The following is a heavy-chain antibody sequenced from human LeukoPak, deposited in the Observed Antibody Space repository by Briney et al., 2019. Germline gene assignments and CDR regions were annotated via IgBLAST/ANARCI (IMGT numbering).Heavy chain of an antibody. CDR3: ATDPVVSSGYSPYYY. CDR2: FDPEDGET. J-gene: IGHJ4*02. CDR1: GYTLTELS. V-gene: IGHV1-24*01. D-gene: IGHD3-22*01. Sequence: GASVKVSCKVSGYTLTELSMHWVRQAPGKGLEWMGGFDPEDGETIYAQKFQGRVTMTEDTSTDTAYMELSSLRSEDTAVYYCATDPVVSSGYSPYYYWGQGTLVTVSS.